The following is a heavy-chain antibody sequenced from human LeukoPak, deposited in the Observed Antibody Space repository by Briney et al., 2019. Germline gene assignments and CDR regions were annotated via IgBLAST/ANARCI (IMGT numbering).Heavy chain of an antibody. CDR2: MNPNSGNT. J-gene: IGHJ4*02. V-gene: IGHV1-8*03. CDR3: AIGVVIMYYFDY. D-gene: IGHD3-3*01. CDR1: GYTFTSYD. Sequence: ASVKVSCKASGYTFTSYDINWVRQATGQGLEWMGWMNPNSGNTGYAQKFQGRVTITRNTSISTAYMELSSLRSGDTAVYYCAIGVVIMYYFDYWGQGTLSPSPQ.